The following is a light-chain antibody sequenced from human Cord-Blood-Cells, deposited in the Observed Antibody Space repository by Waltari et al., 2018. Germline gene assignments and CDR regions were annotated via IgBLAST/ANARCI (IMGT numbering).Light chain of an antibody. CDR1: QSLVYSDGNTY. CDR3: MQGTHWPPWT. CDR2: KVS. J-gene: IGKJ1*01. Sequence: DVVMTQSPLSLPVTLGQPASIPCRSSQSLVYSDGNTYLHCFQQRPGQSPRRLIYKVSNPVSGVPDRFSGGGSGTDFTMKISRVEAEDVGVYYCMQGTHWPPWTFGQGTKVEIK. V-gene: IGKV2-30*01.